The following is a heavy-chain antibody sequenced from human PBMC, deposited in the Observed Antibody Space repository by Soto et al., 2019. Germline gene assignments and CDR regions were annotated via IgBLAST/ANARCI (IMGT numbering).Heavy chain of an antibody. D-gene: IGHD1-26*01. V-gene: IGHV3-23*01. CDR2: ISGSGGST. Sequence: GGSLRLSCAASGFTFSSYAMSWVRQAPGKGLEWVSAISGSGGSTYYADSVKGRFTISRDNSKSTLYLELTSVTAEDRSLDCCARGSSGRDYFYYWGEGTLVTV. J-gene: IGHJ4*01. CDR3: ARGSSGRDYFYY. CDR1: GFTFSSYA.